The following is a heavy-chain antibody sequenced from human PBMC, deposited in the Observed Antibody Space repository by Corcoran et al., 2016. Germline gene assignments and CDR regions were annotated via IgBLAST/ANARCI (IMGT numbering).Heavy chain of an antibody. CDR1: GYTFSIYY. CDR2: INPSGGST. Sequence: QVQLVQSGAEVKKPGASVKVASKASGYTFSIYYMHWVRQAPGQGLAWMGIINPSGGSTSYAQKFQGRVTMTRDTSTRTVYMELSSLRSEDTAVYYCASHYYDSSGFRDYWGQGTLVTVSS. J-gene: IGHJ4*02. D-gene: IGHD3-22*01. CDR3: ASHYYDSSGFRDY. V-gene: IGHV1-46*01.